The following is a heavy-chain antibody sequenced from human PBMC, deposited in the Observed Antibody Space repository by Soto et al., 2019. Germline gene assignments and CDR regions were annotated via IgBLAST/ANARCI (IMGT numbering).Heavy chain of an antibody. J-gene: IGHJ4*02. D-gene: IGHD3-3*01. V-gene: IGHV3-23*01. CDR3: AKRAGVVITHSAY. CDR2: ISGSGGST. Sequence: EVQLLESGGGLVQPGGSLRLSCAASGFTFSSYAMSWVRQAPGKGLAWVSAISGSGGSTYYADSVKGRFTISRDNSKNTRSLQMSSLRAEDTVVYYWAKRAGVVITHSAYWGRGTVVTVSS. CDR1: GFTFSSYA.